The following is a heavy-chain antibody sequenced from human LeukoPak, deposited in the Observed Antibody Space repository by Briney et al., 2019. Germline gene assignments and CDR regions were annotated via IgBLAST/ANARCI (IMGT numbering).Heavy chain of an antibody. V-gene: IGHV4-34*01. Sequence: PSETLSLTCAVYGGSFSGYYWSWIRQPPGKGREWIGEINHSGSTNYNPSLKSRVTISVDTSKNQFSLKLSSVTAADTAVYYCAGRGTHYFDYWGQGTLVTVSS. CDR3: AGRGTHYFDY. J-gene: IGHJ4*02. CDR2: INHSGST. CDR1: GGSFSGYY.